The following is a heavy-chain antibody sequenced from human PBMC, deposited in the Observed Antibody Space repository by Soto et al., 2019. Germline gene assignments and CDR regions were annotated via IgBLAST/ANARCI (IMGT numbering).Heavy chain of an antibody. J-gene: IGHJ1*01. CDR2: IRCCGGST. V-gene: IGHV3-23*01. CDR1: GFNFKKFA. D-gene: IGHD6-19*01. Sequence: GGSLRLSCEASGFNFKKFAMGWVRQAPGAGLAWVSRIRCCGGSTFYAYSVKGRFSLARDDSKNTLSLQLNSLRVEDTAHYYCAKADGEQWPIPHLDXWGQGTQVTVSX. CDR3: AKADGEQWPIPHLDX.